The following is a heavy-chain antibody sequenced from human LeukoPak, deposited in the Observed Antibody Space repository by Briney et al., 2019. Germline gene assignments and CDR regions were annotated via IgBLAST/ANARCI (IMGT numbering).Heavy chain of an antibody. Sequence: ASVKVSCKTSGYTFTGYYMHWVRQAPGQGLEQMGWINPNSGGTNYAQKFHGRVTMTRDTSISTAYMELSRLRSDDTAVYYCARGYYDSSGYSPWGYWGQGTLVTVSS. CDR3: ARGYYDSSGYSPWGY. V-gene: IGHV1-2*02. J-gene: IGHJ4*02. D-gene: IGHD3-22*01. CDR1: GYTFTGYY. CDR2: INPNSGGT.